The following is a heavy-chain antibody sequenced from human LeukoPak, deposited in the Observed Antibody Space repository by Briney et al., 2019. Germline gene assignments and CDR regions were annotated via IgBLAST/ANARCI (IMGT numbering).Heavy chain of an antibody. CDR2: IYHSGST. CDR3: ARGLLRQQLEALRPYYFDY. Sequence: TSETLSLTCTVSGGSISSGGYYWSWIRQPPGKSLEWIGYIYHSGSTYYNPSLKSRVTISVDRSKNQFSLKLSSVTAADTAVYYCARGLLRQQLEALRPYYFDYWGQGTLVTVSS. D-gene: IGHD6-13*01. CDR1: GGSISSGGYY. J-gene: IGHJ4*02. V-gene: IGHV4-30-2*01.